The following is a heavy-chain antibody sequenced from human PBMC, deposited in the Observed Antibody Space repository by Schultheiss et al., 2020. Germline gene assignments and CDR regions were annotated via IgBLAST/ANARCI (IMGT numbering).Heavy chain of an antibody. CDR1: GGSVSSGSYY. CDR3: ARGRELRPWHP. J-gene: IGHJ5*02. D-gene: IGHD1-26*01. CDR2: IYYSGST. Sequence: SETLSLTCTVSGGSVSSGSYYWSWIRQPPGKGLEWIGYIYYSGSTNYNPSLKSRVTISVDTSKNQFSLKLSSVTAADTAVYYCARGRELRPWHPWGQGTLVTVSS. V-gene: IGHV4-61*01.